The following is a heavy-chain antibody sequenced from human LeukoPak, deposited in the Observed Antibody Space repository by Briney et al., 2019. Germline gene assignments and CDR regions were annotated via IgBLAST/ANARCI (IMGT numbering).Heavy chain of an antibody. Sequence: ASVKVSCKASGYTFTSYAMHWVRQAPGQRLEWMGWINAGNGNTKYSQKFQGRVTITRGTSASTAYMELSSLRSEDTAVYYCARAGYSYGGYYYYGMDVWGQGTTVTVSS. CDR1: GYTFTSYA. D-gene: IGHD5-18*01. J-gene: IGHJ6*02. CDR3: ARAGYSYGGYYYYGMDV. CDR2: INAGNGNT. V-gene: IGHV1-3*01.